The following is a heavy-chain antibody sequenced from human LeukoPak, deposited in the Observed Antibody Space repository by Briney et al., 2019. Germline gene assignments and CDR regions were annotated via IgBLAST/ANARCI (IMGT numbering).Heavy chain of an antibody. J-gene: IGHJ4*02. CDR1: EFTFSSYA. D-gene: IGHD5-24*01. CDR2: ISGSGSST. Sequence: PGGSLRLSCAASEFTFSSYATSWVRQAPAEGLEWVSLISGSGSSTYYADSVKGRFTISRDNSKNTLYLQMNSLRAEDTAVYYCAKDDRFTYGYYFDDWGQGTLVTVSS. CDR3: AKDDRFTYGYYFDD. V-gene: IGHV3-23*01.